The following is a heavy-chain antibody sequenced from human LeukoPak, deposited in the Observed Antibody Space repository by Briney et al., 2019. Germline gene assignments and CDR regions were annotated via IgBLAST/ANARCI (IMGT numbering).Heavy chain of an antibody. D-gene: IGHD3-10*01. V-gene: IGHV4-59*01. J-gene: IGHJ4*02. Sequence: PSETLSLTCTVSGGSISSYYWSWIRQPPGKGLEWIGYIYYSGSTNYNPSLKSRVTISVDTSKNQFSLKLSSVTAADTAVYYCARDFGDKLDHWGQGTLVTVSS. CDR2: IYYSGST. CDR3: ARDFGDKLDH. CDR1: GGSISSYY.